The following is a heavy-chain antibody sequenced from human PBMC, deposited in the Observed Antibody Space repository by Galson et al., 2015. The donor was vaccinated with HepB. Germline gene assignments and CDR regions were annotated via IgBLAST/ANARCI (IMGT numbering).Heavy chain of an antibody. CDR2: ISGSGGST. V-gene: IGHV3-23*01. J-gene: IGHJ5*02. CDR3: AKRGRGCSGGSCYFSQTGWFDP. CDR1: GFTFSSYA. D-gene: IGHD2-15*01. Sequence: SLRLSCAASGFTFSSYAMSWVRQAPGKGLEWVSAISGSGGSTYYADSVKGRFTISRDNSKNTLYLQMSSLRAEDTAVYYCAKRGRGCSGGSCYFSQTGWFDPWGQGTLVTVSS.